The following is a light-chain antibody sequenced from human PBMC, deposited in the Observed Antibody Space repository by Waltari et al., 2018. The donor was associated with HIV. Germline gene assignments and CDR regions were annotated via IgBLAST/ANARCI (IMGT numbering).Light chain of an antibody. CDR1: QSVSSSY. J-gene: IGKJ3*01. V-gene: IGKV3-20*01. CDR3: QQYASTPPNT. CDR2: GTS. Sequence: EIVLTQSPGTLSLSPGERATLSCRASQSVSSSYLAWYQQKPGQAPRLLIYGTSSRATGIPDRFSGSGSGTDFTLTISRLEPEDFAMYYCQQYASTPPNTFGPGTKVDLK.